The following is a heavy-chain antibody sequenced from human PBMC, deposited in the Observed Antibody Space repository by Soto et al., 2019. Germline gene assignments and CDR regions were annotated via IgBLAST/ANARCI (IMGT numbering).Heavy chain of an antibody. Sequence: PGGSLRLSCAASGFTFSSYAMSGVRQAPGKGLEWVSAISVSGGSTYYADSVKGRFTISRDNSKNTLYLQMNSLRAEDTAVYYCAKAPSYSSSWYFDYWGQGTLVTVSS. V-gene: IGHV3-23*01. CDR3: AKAPSYSSSWYFDY. CDR2: ISVSGGST. CDR1: GFTFSSYA. D-gene: IGHD6-13*01. J-gene: IGHJ4*02.